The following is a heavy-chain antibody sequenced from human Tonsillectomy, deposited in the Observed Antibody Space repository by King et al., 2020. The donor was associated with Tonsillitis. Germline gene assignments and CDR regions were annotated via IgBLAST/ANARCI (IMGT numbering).Heavy chain of an antibody. V-gene: IGHV4-59*13. J-gene: IGHJ4*02. CDR2: IYYSGNT. CDR3: ARSELLGTTTFDY. Sequence: VQLQESGPGLVKPSETLSLTCTVSGGAISSDYWIWIRLTPGRGLEWIGYIYYSGNTKYNPSLKSRVTISADSSKNQFSLKLSSVTAADTAVYYCARSELLGTTTFDYWGQGTLVTVSS. D-gene: IGHD1-26*01. CDR1: GGAISSDY.